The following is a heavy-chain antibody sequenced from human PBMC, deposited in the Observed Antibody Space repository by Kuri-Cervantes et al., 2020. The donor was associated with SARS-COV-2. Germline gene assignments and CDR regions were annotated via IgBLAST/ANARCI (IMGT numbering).Heavy chain of an antibody. CDR2: ISSSSSYI. CDR1: GFTFRSYS. Sequence: LSLTCAVSGFTFRSYSMNWVRQAPGKGLEWVSSISSSSSYIYYADSVKGRFTISRDNAKNSLYLQMNSLRAEDTAVYYCARDRPSNYYGSGSSLDAFDIWGQGTMVTVSS. D-gene: IGHD3-10*01. J-gene: IGHJ3*02. V-gene: IGHV3-21*01. CDR3: ARDRPSNYYGSGSSLDAFDI.